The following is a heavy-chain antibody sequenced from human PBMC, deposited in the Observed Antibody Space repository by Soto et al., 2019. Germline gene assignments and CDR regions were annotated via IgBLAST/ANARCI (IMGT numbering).Heavy chain of an antibody. CDR1: GFTFCSYS. D-gene: IGHD6-13*01. CDR2: ISTVSSTI. V-gene: IGHV3-48*01. CDR3: ARRPAAAGFYYYYYGMDV. Sequence: GGSLRLSCAASGFTFCSYSMNWVRQAPGKGLEWVSYISTVSSTIYYADSVKGRFTISRDNAKNSLYLQMNSLRAEDTAVYYCARRPAAAGFYYYYYGMDVWGQGTTVTVSS. J-gene: IGHJ6*02.